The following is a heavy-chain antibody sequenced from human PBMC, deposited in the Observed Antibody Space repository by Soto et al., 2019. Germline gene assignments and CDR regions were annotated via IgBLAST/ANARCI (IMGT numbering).Heavy chain of an antibody. CDR1: GYTFTSYG. CDR3: ARAPRRSGYCSSTSCYGY. J-gene: IGHJ4*02. D-gene: IGHD2-2*01. CDR2: ISAYNGNT. V-gene: IGHV1-18*01. Sequence: ASVKVSCKASGYTFTSYGISWVRQAPGQGLEWMGWISAYNGNTNYAQKLQGRVTMTTDTSTSTAYMELRSLRSDDTAVYYCARAPRRSGYCSSTSCYGYWGQGTLVTVSS.